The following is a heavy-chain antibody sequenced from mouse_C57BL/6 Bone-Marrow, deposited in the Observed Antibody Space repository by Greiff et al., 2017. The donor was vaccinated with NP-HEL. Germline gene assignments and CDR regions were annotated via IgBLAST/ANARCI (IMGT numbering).Heavy chain of an antibody. D-gene: IGHD1-1*01. V-gene: IGHV7-1*01. CDR3: ARDARLLRYFDV. J-gene: IGHJ1*03. Sequence: EVKVVESGGGLVQSGRSLRLSCATSGFTFSDFYMEWVRQAPGKGLEWIAASRNKANDYTTEYGASVKGRFIVSRDTSQSILYLQMNALRAEDTAIYYCARDARLLRYFDVWGTGTTVTVSS. CDR2: SRNKANDYTT. CDR1: GFTFSDFY.